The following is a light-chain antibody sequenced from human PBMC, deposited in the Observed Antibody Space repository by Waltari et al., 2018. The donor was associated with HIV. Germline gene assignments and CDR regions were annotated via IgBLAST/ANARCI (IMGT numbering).Light chain of an antibody. Sequence: QPVLTQPPSASGTPGQRVTISCSGSSSNIGDNYVYWYQQLPDTAPKLLIYRSNQRPSGVPDRFSGSKSDTSASLAISGLRSDDEADYYCAAWDDSLSGCVFGTGTKVTVL. J-gene: IGLJ1*01. CDR3: AAWDDSLSGCV. CDR1: SSNIGDNY. V-gene: IGLV1-47*01. CDR2: RSN.